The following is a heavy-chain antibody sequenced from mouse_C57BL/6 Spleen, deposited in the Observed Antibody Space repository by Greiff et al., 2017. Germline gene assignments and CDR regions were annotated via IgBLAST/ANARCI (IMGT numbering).Heavy chain of an antibody. Sequence: DVKLVESGGGLVQPGGSLSLSCAASGFTFTDYYMSWVRQPPGQALEWLGFIRNKANGYTSEYSASVKGRFTISRDNSQSILYLQMNALRAEDSATYYCARYKGSDYPDYYAMDYWSQGTSVTVSS. CDR3: ARYKGSDYPDYYAMDY. J-gene: IGHJ4*01. CDR1: GFTFTDYY. V-gene: IGHV7-3*01. D-gene: IGHD2-4*01. CDR2: IRNKANGYTS.